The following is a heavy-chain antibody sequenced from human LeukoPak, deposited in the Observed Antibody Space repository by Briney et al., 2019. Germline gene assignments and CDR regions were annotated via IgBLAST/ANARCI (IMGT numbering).Heavy chain of an antibody. CDR2: IKYDGSET. CDR3: ARKPSGSSFFDP. CDR1: GLTFSSYW. J-gene: IGHJ5*02. V-gene: IGHV3-7*05. Sequence: PGGSLRLSCAASGLTFSSYWMTWVRQAPGKGLEWVATIKYDGSETYYVDSVRGRFSISRDNAKNSLYLQMNSLRAEDTAVYYCARKPSGSSFFDPWGQGTLVTVSS. D-gene: IGHD1-26*01.